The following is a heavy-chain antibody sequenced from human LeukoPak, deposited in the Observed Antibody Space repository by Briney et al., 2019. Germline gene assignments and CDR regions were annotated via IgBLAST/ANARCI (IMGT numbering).Heavy chain of an antibody. CDR1: GFTFSSYG. CDR2: IWYDGSNK. V-gene: IGHV3-33*01. CDR3: ARGPSVVPAAITY. Sequence: GGSLRLSCAASGFTFSSYGMHWVRQAPGKGLEWVAVIWYDGSNKYYADSVKGRFTISRDNSKNTQYLQMNSLRAEDTAVYYCARGPSVVPAAITYWGQGTLVTVSS. J-gene: IGHJ4*02. D-gene: IGHD2-2*02.